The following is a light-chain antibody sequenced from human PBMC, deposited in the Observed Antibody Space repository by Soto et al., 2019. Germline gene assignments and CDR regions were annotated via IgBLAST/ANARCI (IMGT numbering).Light chain of an antibody. CDR3: QKYNTAPLT. J-gene: IGKJ4*01. Sequence: DFQMTPSQSSLSASVLYRVNITCRASQSFSTYLAWYQQKPGKVPKLLISGISTLQSGVPSRFSGSGYGTEFTLTISNLQPEDVATYYCQKYNTAPLTFGGGTKVAIK. V-gene: IGKV1-27*01. CDR2: GIS. CDR1: QSFSTY.